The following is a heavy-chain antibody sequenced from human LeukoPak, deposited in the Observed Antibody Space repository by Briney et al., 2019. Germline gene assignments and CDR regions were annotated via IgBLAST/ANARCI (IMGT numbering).Heavy chain of an antibody. Sequence: PGGSLRLSCAASGFTFSNYAMSWVRQAPGKGLECVSAILESGGSTYYADSVKGRFTISRDNSKNTLYLQMNSLRAEDTAVYYCAKRSPRDYYYNMDVWGQGTTVTVSS. CDR3: AKRSPRDYYYNMDV. J-gene: IGHJ6*02. V-gene: IGHV3-23*01. CDR1: GFTFSNYA. CDR2: ILESGGST.